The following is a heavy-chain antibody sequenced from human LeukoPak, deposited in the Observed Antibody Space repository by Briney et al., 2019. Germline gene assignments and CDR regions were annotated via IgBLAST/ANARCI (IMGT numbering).Heavy chain of an antibody. J-gene: IGHJ4*02. CDR3: ASSPAYSSSWYAIDN. D-gene: IGHD6-13*01. V-gene: IGHV3-13*01. CDR1: GFTFSNYD. CDR2: IGTAGDT. Sequence: GGSLRLSCAASGFTFSNYDMHWVHQAAGKGLEWVSGIGTAGDTYYPASVKGRFTISRENAKNSLYLQMNSLSAGDTAFYYCASSPAYSSSWYAIDNWGQGTLVTVSS.